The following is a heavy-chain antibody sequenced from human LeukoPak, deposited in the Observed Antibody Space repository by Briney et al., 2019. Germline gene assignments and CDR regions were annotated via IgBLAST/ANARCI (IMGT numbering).Heavy chain of an antibody. Sequence: PSETLSLICTVSGGSISSYYWSWIRQPPGKGLEWIGYIYYSGSTNYNPSLKSRVTISVDTSKNQFSLKLSSVTAADTAVYYCARDFIVGATWSEYYYYGMDVWGQGTTVTVSS. CDR3: ARDFIVGATWSEYYYYGMDV. V-gene: IGHV4-59*01. D-gene: IGHD1-26*01. CDR2: IYYSGST. J-gene: IGHJ6*02. CDR1: GGSISSYY.